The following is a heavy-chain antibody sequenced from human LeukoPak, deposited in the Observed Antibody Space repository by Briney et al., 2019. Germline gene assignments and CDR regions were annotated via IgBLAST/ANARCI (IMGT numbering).Heavy chain of an antibody. V-gene: IGHV4-59*11. D-gene: IGHD3-3*01. CDR1: GGSISSPY. Sequence: SETLSLTCTVSGGSISSPYWSCIRQPPGKGLEWIGYLSNSGGTTYNHSLKSRVTISLAMPKNQLSLDLTSVTADDTAVYYCARAQYSASSSGYSGGYYYMDVWGKGTTVSVSS. J-gene: IGHJ6*03. CDR2: LSNSGGT. CDR3: ARAQYSASSSGYSGGYYYMDV.